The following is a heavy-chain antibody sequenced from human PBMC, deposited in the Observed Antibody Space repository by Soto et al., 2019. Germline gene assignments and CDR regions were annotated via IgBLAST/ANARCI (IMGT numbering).Heavy chain of an antibody. J-gene: IGHJ4*02. CDR3: ARRDYGDLPFDY. D-gene: IGHD4-17*01. CDR2: IYYSGST. CDR1: GGSISSSSYY. V-gene: IGHV4-39*01. Sequence: SETLSLTCTVSGGSISSSSYYWGWIRQPPGKGLEWIGSIYYSGSTYYNPSLKSRVTISVDTSKNQFSLKLSSVTAADTAVYYCARRDYGDLPFDYWGQGTLVT.